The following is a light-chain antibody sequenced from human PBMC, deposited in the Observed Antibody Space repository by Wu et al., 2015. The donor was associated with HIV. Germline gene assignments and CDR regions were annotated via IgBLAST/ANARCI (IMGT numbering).Light chain of an antibody. CDR2: AAS. V-gene: IGKV1-39*01. Sequence: SASVGXTVTTHLPGKSDRQQPLNWYQQKPGKAPRLLINAASNLHTGVPSRFSGRGYGTEFTLTISSLQPEDVATYYCQQSFSNYWTFGQGTKVEMK. CDR1: DRQQP. J-gene: IGKJ1*01. CDR3: QQSFSNYWT.